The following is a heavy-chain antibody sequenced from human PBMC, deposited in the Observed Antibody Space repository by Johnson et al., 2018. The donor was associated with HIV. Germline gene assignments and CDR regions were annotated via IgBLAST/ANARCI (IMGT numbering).Heavy chain of an antibody. CDR3: AREYYYDSRAAFDI. J-gene: IGHJ3*02. V-gene: IGHV3-7*01. CDR1: GFTFSSYW. D-gene: IGHD3-22*01. CDR2: IKQDGSEK. Sequence: VQLVESGGGLVQPGGSLRLSCAASGFTFSSYWMSWVRQAPGKGLEWVANIKQDGSEKYYVDSVKGRFTISRDNAKNSLYLQMNSLRAEDTAVYYCAREYYYDSRAAFDIWGHGTMVTVSS.